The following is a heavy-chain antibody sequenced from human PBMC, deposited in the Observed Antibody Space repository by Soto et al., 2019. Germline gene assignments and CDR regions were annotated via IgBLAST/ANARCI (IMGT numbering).Heavy chain of an antibody. J-gene: IGHJ3*02. D-gene: IGHD3-22*01. V-gene: IGHV3-48*02. CDR1: GFTFSSYS. Sequence: ESGGGLVQPGGSLRLSCAASGFTFSSYSMNWVRQAPGKGLEWVSYISSSSSTIYYADSVKGRFTISRDNAKNSLYLQMNSLRDEDTAVYYCARGPHYYDSSGYPPPAFDIWGQGTMVTVSS. CDR2: ISSSSSTI. CDR3: ARGPHYYDSSGYPPPAFDI.